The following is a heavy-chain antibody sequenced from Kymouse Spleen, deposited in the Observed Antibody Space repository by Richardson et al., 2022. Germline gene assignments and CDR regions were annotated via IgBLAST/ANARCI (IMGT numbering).Heavy chain of an antibody. CDR3: ARAPPYYDILTGYPYYYGMDV. V-gene: IGHV3-20*d01. CDR2: INWNGGST. Sequence: EVQLVESGGGVVRPGGSLRLSCAASGFTFDDYGMSWVRQAPGKGLEWVSGINWNGGSTGYADSVKGRFTISRDNAKNSLYLQMNSLRAEDTALYYCARAPPYYDILTGYPYYYGMDVWGQGTTVTVSS. CDR1: GFTFDDYG. D-gene: IGHD3-9*01. J-gene: IGHJ6*02.